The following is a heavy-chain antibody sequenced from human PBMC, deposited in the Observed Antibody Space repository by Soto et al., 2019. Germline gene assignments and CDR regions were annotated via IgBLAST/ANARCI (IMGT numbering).Heavy chain of an antibody. CDR2: IIPIFGTA. CDR1: GGTFSSYA. D-gene: IGHD2-21*02. V-gene: IGHV1-69*12. Sequence: QVQLVQSGAEVKKPGSSVKVSCKASGGTFSSYAISWVRQAPGQGLEWMGGIIPIFGTANYAQKFQGRVTIAADESTSTAYMELSSLRSEDTAVYYCATEGAVGGGDVSNNFAYWGQGTLVTVSS. CDR3: ATEGAVGGGDVSNNFAY. J-gene: IGHJ4*02.